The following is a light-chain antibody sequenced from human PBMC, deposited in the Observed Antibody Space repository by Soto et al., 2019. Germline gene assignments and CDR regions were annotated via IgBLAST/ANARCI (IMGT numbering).Light chain of an antibody. CDR2: RVS. J-gene: IGKJ4*01. V-gene: IGKV3-20*01. Sequence: EIVLTQAPGTLSLSPGKRATLSCRASQTITTLAWYQRKPGQAPRLLIYRVSSRATGVPDRLSGSGSGTDYTLTISRLEPEDFAVYYCQQYGNLPLTFGGGTKVDIK. CDR3: QQYGNLPLT. CDR1: QTITT.